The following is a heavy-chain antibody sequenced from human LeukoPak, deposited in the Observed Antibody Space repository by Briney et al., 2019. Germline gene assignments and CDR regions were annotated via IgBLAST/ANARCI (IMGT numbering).Heavy chain of an antibody. D-gene: IGHD5-12*01. Sequence: SKTLSLTCTVSGGSISRYYWSWIRQPAGKGLEWIGRISISGNTNYNPSLKSRVTMSVDTSKNQLSLMLRSVTAADTAVYYCTRDSSAYDWFYDYWGQGTQVTVSS. CDR2: ISISGNT. CDR1: GGSISRYY. V-gene: IGHV4-4*07. J-gene: IGHJ4*02. CDR3: TRDSSAYDWFYDY.